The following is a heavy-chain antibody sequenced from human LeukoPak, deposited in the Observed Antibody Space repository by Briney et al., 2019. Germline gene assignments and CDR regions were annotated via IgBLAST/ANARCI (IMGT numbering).Heavy chain of an antibody. Sequence: GGSLRLSCEASGFTFSNYWMHWVRQAPGKGLMWVSQISTDGSQTFYADSVKGRFTISRDNTKNTLFLQMDSLRPEDTAVYYCVRSLRSADFWGQGTLVTVSS. J-gene: IGHJ4*02. CDR2: ISTDGSQT. CDR1: GFTFSNYW. CDR3: VRSLRSADF. V-gene: IGHV3-74*01.